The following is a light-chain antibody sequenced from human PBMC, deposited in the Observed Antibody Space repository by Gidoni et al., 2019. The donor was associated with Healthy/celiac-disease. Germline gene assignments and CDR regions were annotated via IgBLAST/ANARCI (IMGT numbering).Light chain of an antibody. CDR3: QQYDNLHT. J-gene: IGKJ5*01. Sequence: DLQITQSPSSLSASVGDRVTITCQASQDISNYLNWYQQKPGKAPKLLIYDASNFETGVPSRFSGSGSGTDFTFTISSLQSEDIATYYCQQYDNLHTFGQGTRLEIK. CDR1: QDISNY. CDR2: DAS. V-gene: IGKV1-33*01.